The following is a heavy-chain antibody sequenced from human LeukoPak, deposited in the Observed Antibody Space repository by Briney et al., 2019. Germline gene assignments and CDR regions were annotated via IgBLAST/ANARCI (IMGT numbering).Heavy chain of an antibody. J-gene: IGHJ5*02. V-gene: IGHV4-59*01. CDR2: IYYSGST. D-gene: IGHD2-21*02. CDR3: ARASGRGPYCGGDCYWSWFDP. Sequence: SETLSLTCTGSGGSISSYYWSWIRQPPGKGLEWIGYIYYSGSTNYNPSLKSRVTISVDTSKNQFSLKLSSVTAADTAVYYCARASGRGPYCGGDCYWSWFDPWGQGTLVTVSS. CDR1: GGSISSYY.